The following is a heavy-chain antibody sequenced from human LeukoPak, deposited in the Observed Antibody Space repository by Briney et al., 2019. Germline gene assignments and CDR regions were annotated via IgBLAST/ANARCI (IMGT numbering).Heavy chain of an antibody. Sequence: ASVKVSCKASGYTFTGYYMHWVRQAPGQGLEWMGWSNPNSGGTNYAQEFQGRVTMTRDTSISTAYMELSRLRSDDTAVYYCARAGGSIFGVVIGEPETYFDYWGQGTLVTVSS. CDR3: ARAGGSIFGVVIGEPETYFDY. CDR2: SNPNSGGT. D-gene: IGHD3-3*01. CDR1: GYTFTGYY. V-gene: IGHV1-2*02. J-gene: IGHJ4*02.